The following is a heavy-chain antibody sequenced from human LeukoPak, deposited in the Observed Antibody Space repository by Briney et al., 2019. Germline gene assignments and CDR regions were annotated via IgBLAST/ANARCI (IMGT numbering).Heavy chain of an antibody. Sequence: SETLSLTCTVSGASGSSYYWGWIRQPPGKGLDWIGNIYYSGSTHYKPSLKSRVTISIDTSKNQFSLTLSSVTAADTAVYYCARLPRPVGSIPHDAFDIRGQGTMVTVSS. D-gene: IGHD1-26*01. V-gene: IGHV4-39*01. CDR3: ARLPRPVGSIPHDAFDI. CDR2: IYYSGST. J-gene: IGHJ3*02. CDR1: GASGSSYY.